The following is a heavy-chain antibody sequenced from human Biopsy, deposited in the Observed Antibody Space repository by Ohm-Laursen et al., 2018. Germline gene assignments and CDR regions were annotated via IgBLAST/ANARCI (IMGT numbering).Heavy chain of an antibody. CDR2: ISNSGNT. D-gene: IGHD2-15*01. Sequence: SETLSLTCTVYGDSINSSYWSWIRQPPGKGLEWIGFISNSGNTNYNPSLKSRVTISVDTSKNQISLKLGSVTVADTAVFYCARRGSGGRSFDYWGQGSLVTVSS. CDR1: GDSINSSY. J-gene: IGHJ4*02. CDR3: ARRGSGGRSFDY. V-gene: IGHV4-59*08.